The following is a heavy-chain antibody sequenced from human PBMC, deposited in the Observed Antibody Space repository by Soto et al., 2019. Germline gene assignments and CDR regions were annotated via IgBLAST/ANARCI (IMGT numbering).Heavy chain of an antibody. D-gene: IGHD5-12*01. CDR1: GFTVSSNY. CDR3: ARELVATSEYYYYYYMDV. V-gene: IGHV3-66*01. J-gene: IGHJ6*03. Sequence: GGSLRLSCAASGFTVSSNYVSWVRQAPGKGLEWVSVIYSGGSTYYADSVKGRFTISRDNSKNTLYLQMNSLRAEDTAVYYCARELVATSEYYYYYYMDVWGKGTTVTVSS. CDR2: IYSGGST.